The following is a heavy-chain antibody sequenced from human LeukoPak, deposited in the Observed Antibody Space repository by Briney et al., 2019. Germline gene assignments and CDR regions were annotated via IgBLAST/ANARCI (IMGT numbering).Heavy chain of an antibody. V-gene: IGHV3-73*01. D-gene: IGHD1-26*01. CDR1: GFTFSGSA. J-gene: IGHJ4*02. Sequence: GGSLRLSCAASGFTFSGSAMHWVRQASGEGLEWVGRIRSKANSYATAYAASVKGRFTISRDDSKNTAYLQMNSLKTEDTAVYYCTRHAYRLLRAGVGFEDYWGQGTLVTVSS. CDR2: IRSKANSYAT. CDR3: TRHAYRLLRAGVGFEDY.